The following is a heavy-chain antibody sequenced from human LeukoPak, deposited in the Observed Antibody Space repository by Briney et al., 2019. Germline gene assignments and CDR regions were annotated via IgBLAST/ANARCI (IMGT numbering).Heavy chain of an antibody. D-gene: IGHD2-2*01. J-gene: IGHJ3*02. Sequence: SETLSLTCTVSGYSISSGYYWGWIRQPPGKGLEWIGSIYHSGSTYYNPSLKSRVTISVDTSKNQFSLKLSSVTAADTAVYYCARDPGYRLLSEGAFDIWGQGAMVTVSS. CDR3: ARDPGYRLLSEGAFDI. CDR1: GYSISSGYY. CDR2: IYHSGST. V-gene: IGHV4-38-2*02.